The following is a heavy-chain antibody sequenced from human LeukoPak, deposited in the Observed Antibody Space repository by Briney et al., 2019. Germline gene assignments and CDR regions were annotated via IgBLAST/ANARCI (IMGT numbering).Heavy chain of an antibody. V-gene: IGHV4-34*01. CDR3: ARAAKQWLVRYFDY. CDR1: GGSFSGYY. J-gene: IGHJ4*02. Sequence: SETLSLTCAVYGGSFSGYYWSWIRQPPGKGLEWIGEINHSGSTNYNPSLKSRVTISVDTSKNQFSLKLSSVTAADTAVYSCARAAKQWLVRYFDYWGQGTLVTVSS. CDR2: INHSGST. D-gene: IGHD6-19*01.